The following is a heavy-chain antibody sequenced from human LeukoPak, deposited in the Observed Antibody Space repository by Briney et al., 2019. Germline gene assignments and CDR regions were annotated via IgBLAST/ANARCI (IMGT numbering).Heavy chain of an antibody. CDR1: GFTFSSYA. Sequence: GGSLRLSCAASGFTFSSYAMSWVRQAPGKGLEWVSAISGSGGSTYYADSVKGRFTISRDNSKNTLYLQVNSLSAADTAVHYCAKTKITLIVVANPNSGALDIWGQGTMVTVSS. CDR2: ISGSGGST. CDR3: AKTKITLIVVANPNSGALDI. D-gene: IGHD3-22*01. J-gene: IGHJ3*02. V-gene: IGHV3-23*01.